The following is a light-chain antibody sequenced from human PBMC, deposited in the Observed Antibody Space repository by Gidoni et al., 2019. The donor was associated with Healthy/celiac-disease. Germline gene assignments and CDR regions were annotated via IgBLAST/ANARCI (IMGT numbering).Light chain of an antibody. Sequence: EIVLTQSPSTPSLSPGERAPLTCRASQSVSSYLAWYQQKPGQAPRLLIYDASNRDTGIPARFSGSGSGTDFTLTISSLEPEDFAVYYCQQRSNWPPTWTFGQGTKVEIK. J-gene: IGKJ1*01. CDR3: QQRSNWPPTWT. CDR1: QSVSSY. CDR2: DAS. V-gene: IGKV3-11*01.